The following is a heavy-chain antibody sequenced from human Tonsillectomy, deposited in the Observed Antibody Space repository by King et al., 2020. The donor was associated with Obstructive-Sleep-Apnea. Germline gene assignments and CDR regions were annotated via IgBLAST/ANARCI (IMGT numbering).Heavy chain of an antibody. CDR1: GFTFSSYS. J-gene: IGHJ4*02. Sequence: VQLVESGGGLVKPGGSLRLSCATSGFTFSSYSMNWVRQAPGKGLEWVSSISSSSSYIYYADSVKGRFTISRDNAKTSLYLQMNSLRAEDTAVYYCARSPNTAALDYWGQGTLVTVSS. V-gene: IGHV3-21*01. CDR2: ISSSSSYI. CDR3: ARSPNTAALDY. D-gene: IGHD5-18*01.